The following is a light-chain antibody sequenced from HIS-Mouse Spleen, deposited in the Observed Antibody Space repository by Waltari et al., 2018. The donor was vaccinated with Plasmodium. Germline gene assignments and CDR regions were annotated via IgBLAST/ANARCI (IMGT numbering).Light chain of an antibody. CDR2: RDS. CDR3: QVWDSSTVV. J-gene: IGLJ2*01. Sequence: SYELTQPLSVSVALGQTAMITCGGNTIGSNNVHWYQQKPGQATVLVIYRDSNRPSGIPERFSGSNSGNTATLTISRAQAGDEADYYCQVWDSSTVVFGGGTKLTFL. CDR1: TIGSNN. V-gene: IGLV3-9*01.